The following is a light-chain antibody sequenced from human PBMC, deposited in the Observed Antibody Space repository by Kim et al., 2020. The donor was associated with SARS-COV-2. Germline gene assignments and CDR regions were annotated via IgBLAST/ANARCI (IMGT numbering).Light chain of an antibody. CDR1: KLGNQY. Sequence: VSPHQAPRIVSSGDKLGNQYPSGYQQKAGQAPVVVIDQGKGRHSAIPDQFSGSSSGNTATLTISKTQAMNQAGYYCQAWDSNTVVFGGGTQLTVL. J-gene: IGLJ2*01. V-gene: IGLV3-1*01. CDR2: QGK. CDR3: QAWDSNTVV.